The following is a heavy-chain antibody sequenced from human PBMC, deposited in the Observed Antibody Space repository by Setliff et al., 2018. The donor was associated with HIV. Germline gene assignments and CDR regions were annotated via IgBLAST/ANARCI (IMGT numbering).Heavy chain of an antibody. Sequence: SETLSLTCAVSGGFISDFYWSWIRQPPGKGLEWIGYLYNSGTTKYSPSLKSRATISLDMSKNQFSLNLTSVTAADPAVYYCALWGYSRAGGFDYWGQGTQVTVSS. CDR2: LYNSGTT. D-gene: IGHD5-12*01. CDR1: GGFISDFY. CDR3: ALWGYSRAGGFDY. V-gene: IGHV4-59*08. J-gene: IGHJ4*02.